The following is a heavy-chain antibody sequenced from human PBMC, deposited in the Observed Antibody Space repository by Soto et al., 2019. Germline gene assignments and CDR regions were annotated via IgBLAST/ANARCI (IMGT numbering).Heavy chain of an antibody. D-gene: IGHD3-22*01. J-gene: IGHJ5*02. CDR1: GGSISSYY. CDR3: ARHRYYYDSSGYYLGWFDP. CDR2: IYYSGST. V-gene: IGHV4-59*08. Sequence: SETLSLTCTVSGGSISSYYWSWIRQPPGKGLEWIGYIYYSGSTNYNPSLKSRVTISVDTSKNQFSLKLSSVTAADTAVYYCARHRYYYDSSGYYLGWFDPWGQGTLVTVS.